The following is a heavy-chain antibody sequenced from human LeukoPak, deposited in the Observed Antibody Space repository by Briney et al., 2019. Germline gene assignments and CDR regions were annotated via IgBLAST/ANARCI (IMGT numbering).Heavy chain of an antibody. CDR2: IRNKVNSYTT. Sequence: GGSLRLSCAASGFTFSDHYMDWVRQAPGKGLEWVGRIRNKVNSYTTEYAASVKGRFTISRDDSKNSPYLQMNSLKIEDTAVYYCAKSGSGWTGMFDSWGQGTLVTVSS. CDR1: GFTFSDHY. J-gene: IGHJ4*02. D-gene: IGHD3/OR15-3a*01. CDR3: AKSGSGWTGMFDS. V-gene: IGHV3-72*01.